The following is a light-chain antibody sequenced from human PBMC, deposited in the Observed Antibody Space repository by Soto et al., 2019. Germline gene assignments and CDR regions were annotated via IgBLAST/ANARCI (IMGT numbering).Light chain of an antibody. CDR2: GAS. CDR3: QQYDTSPLYT. CDR1: QSLSRNY. Sequence: EIVLTQSPGTLSLSPGERATLSCRASQSLSRNYLAWYQQTPGQAPRLLIYGASSRATGTPDRFSGSGSGGDFTLTIIRLEAEDVAVYYCQQYDTSPLYTFGQGSRLEIK. J-gene: IGKJ2*01. V-gene: IGKV3-20*01.